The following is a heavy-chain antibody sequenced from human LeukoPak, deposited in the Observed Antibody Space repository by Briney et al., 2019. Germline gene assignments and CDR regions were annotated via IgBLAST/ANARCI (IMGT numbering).Heavy chain of an antibody. D-gene: IGHD3-3*01. V-gene: IGHV4-59*04. CDR3: ASITIFGVD. Sequence: SETLSLTCTVSGGFISSYYWSWIRQPPGKGLELIGYIYYSGSTYYNPSLKSRVTISVDTSKNQFSLKLSSVAAADTAVYYCASITIFGVDWGQGTLVTVSS. CDR2: IYYSGST. CDR1: GGFISSYY. J-gene: IGHJ4*02.